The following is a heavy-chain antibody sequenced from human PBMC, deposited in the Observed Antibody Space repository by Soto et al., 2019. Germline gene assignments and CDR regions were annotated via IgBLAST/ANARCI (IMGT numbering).Heavy chain of an antibody. Sequence: QVQLVESGGGVVQPGRSLRLSCAASGFTFSSYAMHWVRQAPGKGLEWVAVISYDGSNKYYADSVKGRFTISRDNSKNTLYLQMNSMRAEDTDVYYCARDLSKVWSGYPEGYYGMDVWGQGTTVTVCS. CDR2: ISYDGSNK. D-gene: IGHD3-3*01. V-gene: IGHV3-30-3*01. J-gene: IGHJ6*02. CDR3: ARDLSKVWSGYPEGYYGMDV. CDR1: GFTFSSYA.